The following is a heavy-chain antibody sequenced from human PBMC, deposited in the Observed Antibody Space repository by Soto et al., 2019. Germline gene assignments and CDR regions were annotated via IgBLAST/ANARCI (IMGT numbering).Heavy chain of an antibody. D-gene: IGHD6-13*01. CDR2: ISFDGGTK. V-gene: IGHV3-30-3*01. CDR1: GFTFRTYA. Sequence: QEHLVESGGGVVQPGRSLRLSCAAYGFTFRTYAIHWVRQAPGKGLEWVALISFDGGTKYYADSVKGRFTLSRDNSKNTVSVEMNSLRDDDSAVYYCARRAAADVLSVAFDMWGHGTMVIVSS. CDR3: ARRAAADVLSVAFDM. J-gene: IGHJ3*02.